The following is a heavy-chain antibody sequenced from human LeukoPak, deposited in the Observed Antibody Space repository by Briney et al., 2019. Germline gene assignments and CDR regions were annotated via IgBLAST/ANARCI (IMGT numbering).Heavy chain of an antibody. CDR3: AKDLDGDADH. V-gene: IGHV3-33*06. D-gene: IGHD4-17*01. CDR1: GFSFSSYG. Sequence: PGRSLRLSCVASGFSFSSYGMHWVRQAPGKGLEWVAVIWYDGSNKYYADSVKGRFTISRDNSKNTMYLQMNSLRAEDTAVYYCAKDLDGDADHWRQGTLVTVSS. J-gene: IGHJ4*02. CDR2: IWYDGSNK.